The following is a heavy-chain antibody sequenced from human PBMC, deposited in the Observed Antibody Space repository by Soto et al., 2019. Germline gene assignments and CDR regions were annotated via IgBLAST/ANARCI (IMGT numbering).Heavy chain of an antibody. CDR1: AGSISTYS. J-gene: IGHJ4*02. CDR3: ARGPFCGNDCYFDV. D-gene: IGHD2-21*02. CDR2: MYSDGST. V-gene: IGHV4-4*07. Sequence: SETLSLTCTVSAGSISTYSWSLIRQPAGQGLEWIGRMYSDGSTTYNPSLKSRVTMSVDTSTDQYSLNLASMTAADTAVYFCARGPFCGNDCYFDVWGQGTQVTVSS.